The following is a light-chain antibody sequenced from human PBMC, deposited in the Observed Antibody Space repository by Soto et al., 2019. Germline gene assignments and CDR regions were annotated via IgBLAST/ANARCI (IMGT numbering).Light chain of an antibody. V-gene: IGLV2-14*01. CDR3: SSYTSSSTVV. Sequence: QSALTQPASVSGSPGQSITISCTGTSSDVGSYNYVSWYQQHPGKAPKLMIYEVSNRPSGVSNRFSGSKSGNTASLPISGRQAEDGAEDYCSSYTSSSTVVFCRGTELTVL. CDR1: SSDVGSYNY. CDR2: EVS. J-gene: IGLJ2*01.